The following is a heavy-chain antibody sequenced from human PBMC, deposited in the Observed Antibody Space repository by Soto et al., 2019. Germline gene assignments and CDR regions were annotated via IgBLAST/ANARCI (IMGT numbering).Heavy chain of an antibody. J-gene: IGHJ5*02. CDR1: GYTFTNND. D-gene: IGHD5-18*01. CDR2: MNPGSGDA. CDR3: ARMASFGSLNWFDP. Sequence: ASVKVSCKASGYTFTNNDVTWVRQATGQGLEWMGWMNPGSGDAGYAQKFQGRVTMTRNISIATAYMELSSLRSEDTAIYYCARMASFGSLNWFDPWGQGTLVTVSS. V-gene: IGHV1-8*01.